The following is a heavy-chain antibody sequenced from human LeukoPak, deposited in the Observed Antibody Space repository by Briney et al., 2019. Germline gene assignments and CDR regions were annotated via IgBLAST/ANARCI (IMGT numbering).Heavy chain of an antibody. CDR2: ISGSGGST. J-gene: IGHJ4*02. CDR3: AKAGIAVAGTLGETPDY. V-gene: IGHV3-23*01. D-gene: IGHD6-19*01. CDR1: GFTFSSYA. Sequence: GGSLRLSCAASGFTFSSYAMSWVRQAPGKGLEWVSAISGSGGSTYYADSVKGRFTISRDNSKNTLYLQMNSLRAEDTAVYYCAKAGIAVAGTLGETPDYWGQGTLVTVSS.